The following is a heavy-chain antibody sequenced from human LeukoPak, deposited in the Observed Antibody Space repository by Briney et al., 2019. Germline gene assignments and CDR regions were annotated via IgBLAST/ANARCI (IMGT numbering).Heavy chain of an antibody. CDR2: ISSSGSTI. J-gene: IGHJ5*02. D-gene: IGHD2-2*01. Sequence: PGGSLRLSCAASGFTFSDYYMSWIRQAPGKGLEWVSYISSSGSTIYYADSVKGRFTISRDNAKNSLYLQMNSLRAEDTAVYYCARDRRYCSSTSCYLFDPWGQGTLVTVSS. CDR1: GFTFSDYY. CDR3: ARDRRYCSSTSCYLFDP. V-gene: IGHV3-11*01.